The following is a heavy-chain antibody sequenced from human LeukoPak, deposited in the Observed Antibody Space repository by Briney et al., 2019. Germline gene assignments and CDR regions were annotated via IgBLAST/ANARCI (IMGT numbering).Heavy chain of an antibody. J-gene: IGHJ5*02. Sequence: SVKVSCKASGFTFTSSAMQWVRQARGQRLEWIGWIVVGSGNTNYAQKFQERVTITRDMSTSTAYMELSSLRSEDAAVYYCAAVVSHCSGGSCRPDWFDPWGQGTLVTASS. CDR2: IVVGSGNT. D-gene: IGHD2-15*01. CDR3: AAVVSHCSGGSCRPDWFDP. CDR1: GFTFTSSA. V-gene: IGHV1-58*02.